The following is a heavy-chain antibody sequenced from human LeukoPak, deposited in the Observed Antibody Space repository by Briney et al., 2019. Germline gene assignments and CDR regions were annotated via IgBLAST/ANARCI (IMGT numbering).Heavy chain of an antibody. Sequence: GGSLRLSCAASGFTFSSYAMHWVRQAPGKGLEWVAVIWYDGSNKYYADSVKGRFTISRDNSKNTLYLQMNSLRAEDTAVYYCASSRYSYPIDYWGQGTLVTVSS. CDR3: ASSRYSYPIDY. CDR2: IWYDGSNK. CDR1: GFTFSSYA. V-gene: IGHV3-33*08. D-gene: IGHD5-18*01. J-gene: IGHJ4*02.